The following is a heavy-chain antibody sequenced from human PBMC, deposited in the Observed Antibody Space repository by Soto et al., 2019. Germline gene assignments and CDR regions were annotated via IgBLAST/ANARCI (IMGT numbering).Heavy chain of an antibody. CDR2: INPDNGNT. Sequence: QVQLVQSGAEVKKPGASVKISCKASGYTFTRYTMNWVRQAPGQRLEWMGWINPDNGNTKSSQKFQDRVIITRDTSASTAYIDLSSLSSEDTAVYYCARGIATGQLAPWGQGTLVTVSS. V-gene: IGHV1-3*01. J-gene: IGHJ5*02. CDR3: ARGIATGQLAP. CDR1: GYTFTRYT. D-gene: IGHD2-2*01.